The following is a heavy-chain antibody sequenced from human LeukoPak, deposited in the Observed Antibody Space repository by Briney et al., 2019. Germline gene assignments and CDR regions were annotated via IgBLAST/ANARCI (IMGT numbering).Heavy chain of an antibody. D-gene: IGHD3-22*01. CDR3: ARAGDYYDSSRYYYYYYYMDV. J-gene: IGHJ6*03. Sequence: GGSLRLSCAASGFTFDDYAMHRVRQAPGKGLEWVSGINWNGGSTGYADSVKGRFTISRDNAKNSLYLQMNSLRAEDTALYYCARAGDYYDSSRYYYYYYYMDVWGKGTTVTVSS. CDR1: GFTFDDYA. V-gene: IGHV3-20*04. CDR2: INWNGGST.